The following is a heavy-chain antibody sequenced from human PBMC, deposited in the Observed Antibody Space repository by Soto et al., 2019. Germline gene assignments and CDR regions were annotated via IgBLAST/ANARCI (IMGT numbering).Heavy chain of an antibody. CDR1: GGSLSDYY. Sequence: QVQLQQWGAGLLKPSGTLSLTCGVSGGSLSDYYWSWIRQPPGKGLEWIGEINHSGSTNLNPSLNSQATISVDMSKNQFSLTLSSVTAADTALYYCARPPIKYCSSISCSPDYNYYMDVWGTGTAVTVSS. J-gene: IGHJ6*03. CDR2: INHSGST. CDR3: ARPPIKYCSSISCSPDYNYYMDV. V-gene: IGHV4-34*04. D-gene: IGHD2-2*01.